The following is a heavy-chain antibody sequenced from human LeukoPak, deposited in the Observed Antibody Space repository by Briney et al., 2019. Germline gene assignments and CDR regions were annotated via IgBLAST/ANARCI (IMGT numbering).Heavy chain of an antibody. CDR3: ARDGVVVPAAYNWFDP. J-gene: IGHJ5*02. CDR1: GFTFSSYS. Sequence: GRSLRLSCAASGFTFSSYSMNWVRQAPGKGLEWVSYISSSSSTIYYADSVKGRSTISRDNAKNSLYLQMNSLRSEDTAVYYCARDGVVVPAAYNWFDPWGQGTLVTVSS. CDR2: ISSSSSTI. V-gene: IGHV3-48*01. D-gene: IGHD2-2*01.